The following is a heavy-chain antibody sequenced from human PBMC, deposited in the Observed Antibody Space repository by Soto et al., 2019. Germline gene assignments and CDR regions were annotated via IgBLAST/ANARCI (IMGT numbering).Heavy chain of an antibody. CDR2: IYYIGST. Sequence: PSETLSLTCTVSGGSIGSYYWSWIRQPPGKGLEWIGYIYYIGSTNYNPSLKSRVTISVDTSKNQFSLKLSSVTAADTAVYYCARGWRGYWNTWGQGTLVTVSS. J-gene: IGHJ5*02. D-gene: IGHD1-1*01. CDR3: ARGWRGYWNT. V-gene: IGHV4-59*01. CDR1: GGSIGSYY.